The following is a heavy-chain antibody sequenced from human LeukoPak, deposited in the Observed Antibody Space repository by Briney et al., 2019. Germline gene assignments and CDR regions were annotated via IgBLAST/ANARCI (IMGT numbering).Heavy chain of an antibody. Sequence: PSQTLSLTCAISGDSVSSNSAAWNWIRQSPSRGLEWLVRTYYRSKWYNDYAVSVKSRITINPDTSKNQFSLQLNSVTPEDTAVYYCARDRSMDSSSSGVTADDAFDIWGQGTMVTVSS. D-gene: IGHD6-6*01. J-gene: IGHJ3*02. CDR2: TYYRSKWYN. V-gene: IGHV6-1*01. CDR1: GDSVSSNSAA. CDR3: ARDRSMDSSSSGVTADDAFDI.